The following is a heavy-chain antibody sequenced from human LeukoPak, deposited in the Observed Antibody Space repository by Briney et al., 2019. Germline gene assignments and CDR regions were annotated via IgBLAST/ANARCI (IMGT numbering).Heavy chain of an antibody. J-gene: IGHJ4*02. D-gene: IGHD4-23*01. CDR1: GFTVSSNY. CDR2: IYSGGST. V-gene: IGHV3-53*01. Sequence: GGSLRLSCAASGFTVSSNYMSWVRQAPGKGLEWVSVIYSGGSTYYADSVKGRLTISRDNSKNTLYLQMNSLRAEDTAVYYCAREGYGGNSGRDYWGQGTLVAVSS. CDR3: AREGYGGNSGRDY.